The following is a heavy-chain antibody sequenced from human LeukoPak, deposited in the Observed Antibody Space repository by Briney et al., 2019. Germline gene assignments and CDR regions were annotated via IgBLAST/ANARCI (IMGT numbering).Heavy chain of an antibody. CDR2: ISGSGGST. CDR1: GFTFSSYA. V-gene: IGHV3-23*01. CDR3: AKGGYSNGRYYYYYMDV. D-gene: IGHD5-18*01. J-gene: IGHJ6*03. Sequence: SGGSLRLSCAASGFTFSSYAMSWARQAPGKGLEWVSAISGSGGSTYYADSAKGRFTISRDNSKDTLYLRMNSLRAEDTAVYYCAKGGYSNGRYYYYYMDVWGEGTTVTVSS.